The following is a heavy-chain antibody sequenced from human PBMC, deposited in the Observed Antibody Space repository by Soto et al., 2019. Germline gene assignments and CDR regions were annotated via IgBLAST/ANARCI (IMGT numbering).Heavy chain of an antibody. D-gene: IGHD6-19*01. J-gene: IGHJ6*02. CDR3: ARGRAVAGRGYYYCGMDV. CDR2: IIPIFGTA. Sequence: QVQLVQSGAEVKKPGSSVKVSCKASGGTFSSYAISWVRQAPGQGLEWMGGIIPIFGTANYAQKFQGRGPTTADEYTIRAYIELSSLRSEDTAVYYCARGRAVAGRGYYYCGMDVWGQGTTVTVSS. V-gene: IGHV1-69*01. CDR1: GGTFSSYA.